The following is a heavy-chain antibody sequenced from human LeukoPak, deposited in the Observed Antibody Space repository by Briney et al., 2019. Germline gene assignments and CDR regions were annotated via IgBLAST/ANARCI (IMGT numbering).Heavy chain of an antibody. V-gene: IGHV3-21*01. D-gene: IGHD1-26*01. CDR2: ISSSSSYI. Sequence: GGSLRLSCAASGFTFANYAVSWVRQAPGKGLEWVSSISSSSSYIYYADSVKGRFTISRDNAKNSLYLQMNSLRAEDTAVYYCANCLVGADYFDYWGQGTLVTVSS. CDR1: GFTFANYA. J-gene: IGHJ4*02. CDR3: ANCLVGADYFDY.